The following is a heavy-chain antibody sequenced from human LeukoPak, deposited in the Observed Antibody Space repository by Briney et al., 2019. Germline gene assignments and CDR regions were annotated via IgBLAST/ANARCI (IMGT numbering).Heavy chain of an antibody. CDR3: ARGYCSGGSSMCNWFDP. CDR1: GYTFSSYD. Sequence: ASVKVSCKTSGYTFSSYDINWVRQAPGQGLEWMGGIIPIFGTANYAQKFQGRVTITADESTSTAYMELSSLRSEDTAVYYCARGYCSGGSSMCNWFDPWGQGTLVTVSS. V-gene: IGHV1-69*13. D-gene: IGHD2-15*01. J-gene: IGHJ5*02. CDR2: IIPIFGTA.